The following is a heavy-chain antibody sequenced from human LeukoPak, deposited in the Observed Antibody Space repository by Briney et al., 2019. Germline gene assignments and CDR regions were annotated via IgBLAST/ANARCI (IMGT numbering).Heavy chain of an antibody. J-gene: IGHJ4*02. D-gene: IGHD3-10*01. CDR2: IYHSGST. CDR1: GGSISSSNW. V-gene: IGHV4-4*02. CDR3: ASAGYGSGSYEDY. Sequence: SGTLSLTCAVSGGSISSSNWRSRVRHPPGKGLEWIGEIYHSGSTNYNPSLKSRLTISVDKSKNQFSLKLSSVTAADTAVYYCASAGYGSGSYEDYWGQGTLVTVSS.